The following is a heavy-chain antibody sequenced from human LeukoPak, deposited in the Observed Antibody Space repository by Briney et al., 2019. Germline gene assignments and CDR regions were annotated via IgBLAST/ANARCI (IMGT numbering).Heavy chain of an antibody. CDR1: GGSISSGGYY. Sequence: PSETLSLTCTVSGGSISSGGYYWSWIRQHPGKGLEWIGYIYYTGSTYYNPSLKSRVTISVDTSKNQFSLKLSSVTAADTAVYYCARGFADFVWGSYPSSYWGQGILVTVSS. CDR3: ARGFADFVWGSYPSSY. J-gene: IGHJ4*02. CDR2: IYYTGST. D-gene: IGHD3-16*02. V-gene: IGHV4-31*03.